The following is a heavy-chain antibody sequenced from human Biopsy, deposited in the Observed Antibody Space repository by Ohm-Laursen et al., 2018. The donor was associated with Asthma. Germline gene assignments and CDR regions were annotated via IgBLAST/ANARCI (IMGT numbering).Heavy chain of an antibody. CDR2: LSYNGNNK. J-gene: IGHJ4*02. V-gene: IGHV3-30*03. CDR3: ARGDWYGSASNGY. CDR1: GFILSNYD. D-gene: IGHD6-6*01. Sequence: GQTLSLTCAASGFILSNYDMHWVRQAPGKGLEWVAVLSYNGNNKYYADSVRGRFTISRDSSENTLYLQMDSLRVEDTAVYYCARGDWYGSASNGYWGQGTLVTVSA.